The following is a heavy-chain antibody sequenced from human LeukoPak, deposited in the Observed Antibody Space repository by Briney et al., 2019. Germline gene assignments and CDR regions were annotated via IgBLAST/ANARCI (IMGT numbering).Heavy chain of an antibody. CDR3: ARGPSMFGDY. V-gene: IGHV3-30*14. Sequence: PGGSLRLSCAASGFSFTNYAIHWVRQAPGKGLEWVAVISYDENNKYYADSVKGRFTISGDNSKNTLYLQMNSLRAEDTAVYYCARGPSMFGDYWGQGTLVTVSS. D-gene: IGHD3-10*02. CDR2: ISYDENNK. CDR1: GFSFTNYA. J-gene: IGHJ4*02.